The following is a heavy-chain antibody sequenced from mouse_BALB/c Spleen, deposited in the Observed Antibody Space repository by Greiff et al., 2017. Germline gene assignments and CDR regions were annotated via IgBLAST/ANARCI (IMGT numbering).Heavy chain of an antibody. J-gene: IGHJ3*01. Sequence: EVHLVESGGGLVKPGGSLKLSCAASGFTFSSYAMSWVRQSPEKRLEWVAEISSGGSYTYYPDTVTGRFTISRDNAKNTLYLEMSSLRSEDTAMYYCAREDYGNSPAYWGQGTLVTVSA. CDR3: AREDYGNSPAY. V-gene: IGHV5-9-4*01. CDR2: ISSGGSYT. CDR1: GFTFSSYA. D-gene: IGHD2-1*01.